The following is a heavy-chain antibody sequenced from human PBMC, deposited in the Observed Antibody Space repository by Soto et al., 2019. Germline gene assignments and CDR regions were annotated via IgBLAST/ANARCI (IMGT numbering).Heavy chain of an antibody. J-gene: IGHJ6*02. CDR3: AAGRTGGSYYGMEV. Sequence: ASVKVSCKVSGFTFSDSAVQWVRQARGQGLEWIGWIVAGSGNTNYAQKFQERVTITRDMSTSTAYMELRSLRSEDTAVYYCAAGRTGGSYYGMEVWGQGTTVTVSS. CDR2: IVAGSGNT. CDR1: GFTFSDSA. D-gene: IGHD2-2*01. V-gene: IGHV1-58*01.